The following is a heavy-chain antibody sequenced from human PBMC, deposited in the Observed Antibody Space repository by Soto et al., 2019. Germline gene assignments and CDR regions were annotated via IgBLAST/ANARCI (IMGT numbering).Heavy chain of an antibody. CDR1: GFTFNSYT. CDR2: ISGSGSSP. J-gene: IGHJ4*01. V-gene: IGHV3-23*01. Sequence: GGSLRLSCAASGFTFNSYTMAWVRQAPGKGLEWVSSISGSGSSPSYADSVQGRFIIYRDNSRTTLSLQINSLIAEDTATYYCAKARCTGNSCYVPDYWGHGSLVTVSS. D-gene: IGHD2-8*02. CDR3: AKARCTGNSCYVPDY.